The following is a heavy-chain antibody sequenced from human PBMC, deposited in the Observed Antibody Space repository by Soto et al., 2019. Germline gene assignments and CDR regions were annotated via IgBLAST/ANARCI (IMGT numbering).Heavy chain of an antibody. J-gene: IGHJ4*02. V-gene: IGHV1-8*01. CDR3: ARGVSAGVDY. CDR1: GYSFTSLD. D-gene: IGHD1-26*01. CDR2: MAPSTGRT. Sequence: QVQLVQSGAEVREPGASVKVSCKASGYSFTSLDINWVRHTAGQGLEWMGWMAPSTGRTGYAQKFQGRVTMTRDTSINTAYMELTTLTSDDTAFYYCARGVSAGVDYWGQGTLVTVSA.